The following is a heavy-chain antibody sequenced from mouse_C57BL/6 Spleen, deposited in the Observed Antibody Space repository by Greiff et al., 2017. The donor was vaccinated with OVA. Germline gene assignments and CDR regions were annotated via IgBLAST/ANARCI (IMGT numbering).Heavy chain of an antibody. D-gene: IGHD4-1*01. CDR1: GFNIKDDY. CDR3: TLGRGFAY. V-gene: IGHV14-4*01. Sequence: EVQLQQSGAELVRPGASVKLSCTASGFNIKDDYMHWVKQRPEQGLEWIGWIDPENGDTEYASKFQGKATITADTSSNTAYLQLSSLTSDDTAVYDCTLGRGFAYWGQGTLVTVSA. CDR2: IDPENGDT. J-gene: IGHJ3*01.